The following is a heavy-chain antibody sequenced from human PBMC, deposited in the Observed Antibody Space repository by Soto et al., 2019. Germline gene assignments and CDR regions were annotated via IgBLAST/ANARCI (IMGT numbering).Heavy chain of an antibody. CDR1: GFTFSNHA. CDR2: ISDSGGLT. Sequence: EVQLLESGGGLVQPGGSLRLSCAASGFTFSNHAMSWVRQAPGKGLEWVSGISDSGGLTYYADSVKGRFSMSRDNSKNTLDLQMKNLRAEDTAVYFCAKRQGIGAAAKNFDFWGQGTLVTVSS. D-gene: IGHD6-13*01. V-gene: IGHV3-23*01. J-gene: IGHJ4*02. CDR3: AKRQGIGAAAKNFDF.